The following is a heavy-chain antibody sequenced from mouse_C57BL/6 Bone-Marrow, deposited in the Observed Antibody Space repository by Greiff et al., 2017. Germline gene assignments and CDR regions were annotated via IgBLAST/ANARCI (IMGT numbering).Heavy chain of an antibody. V-gene: IGHV1-69*01. CDR3: ASLDGSSSWDFEG. CDR1: GYTFTSYW. J-gene: IGHJ1*03. CDR2: IDPSDSYT. Sequence: VQLQQPGAELVMPGASVKLSCKASGYTFTSYWMHWVKQRPGQGLEWIGEIDPSDSYTNYNQKFKGKSTLTVNKSSSTAYMQLSILTSEDSAVYYCASLDGSSSWDFEGWGTGATVTVSS. D-gene: IGHD1-1*01.